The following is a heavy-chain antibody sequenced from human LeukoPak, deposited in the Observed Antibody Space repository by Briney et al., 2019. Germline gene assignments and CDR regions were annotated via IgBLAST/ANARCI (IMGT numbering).Heavy chain of an antibody. Sequence: GRSLRLSCAASGFTFSSYAMHWVRQAPGKGLEWVAVISYDGSNKYYADSVKGRFTISRDNSKNTLYLQMNSLRAEDTAVYYCARDLLAVAATRGFDYWGQGTLVTVSS. J-gene: IGHJ4*02. CDR3: ARDLLAVAATRGFDY. CDR2: ISYDGSNK. CDR1: GFTFSSYA. V-gene: IGHV3-30-3*01. D-gene: IGHD6-19*01.